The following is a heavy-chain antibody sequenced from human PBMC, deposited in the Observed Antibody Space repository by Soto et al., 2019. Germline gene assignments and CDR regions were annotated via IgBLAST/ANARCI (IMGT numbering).Heavy chain of an antibody. V-gene: IGHV1-3*01. CDR2: INVGNGDT. Sequence: QVELVQSGAEVKKPGASVKVSCKGSEYTFTGRTVHWVRQAPGQRPEWMGWINVGNGDTKYSHNFLGRVTITRDTSATTAYMELSSLRSEDTATYCCATGRYTLYDPIFDYWGQGTLVTVSS. CDR3: ATGRYTLYDPIFDY. J-gene: IGHJ4*02. CDR1: EYTFTGRT. D-gene: IGHD2-2*02.